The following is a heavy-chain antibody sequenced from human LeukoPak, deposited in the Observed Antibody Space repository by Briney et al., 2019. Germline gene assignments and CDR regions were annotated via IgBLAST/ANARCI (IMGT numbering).Heavy chain of an antibody. CDR1: GGSISSSNYY. V-gene: IGHV4-39*01. D-gene: IGHD3-3*02. CDR2: IYYSGST. CDR3: AGPSIGPFDY. Sequence: PSETLSLTCTVSGGSISSSNYYWGWIRQPPGKGLEWIGSIYYSGSTSYNPSLKSRVTISVDTSKNQFSLKLSSVTAADTAVYYCAGPSIGPFDYWGQGTLVTVSS. J-gene: IGHJ4*02.